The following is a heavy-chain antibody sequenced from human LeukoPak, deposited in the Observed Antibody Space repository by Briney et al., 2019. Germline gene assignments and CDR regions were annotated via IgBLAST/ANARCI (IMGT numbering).Heavy chain of an antibody. CDR1: GGTFSSYT. CDR2: IIPILGIA. J-gene: IGHJ5*02. Sequence: GASVKVSCKASGGTFSSYTISWVRQAPGQGLEWMGRIIPILGIANYAQKFQGRVTITTDESTSTAYMELSSLRSEDTAVYYCAREKVVRGARWFDPWGQGTLVTVSS. CDR3: AREKVVRGARWFDP. D-gene: IGHD3-10*01. V-gene: IGHV1-69*16.